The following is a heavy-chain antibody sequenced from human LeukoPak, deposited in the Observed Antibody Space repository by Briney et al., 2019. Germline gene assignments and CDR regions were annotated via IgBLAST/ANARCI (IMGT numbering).Heavy chain of an antibody. CDR3: AKEIEAYSRVSPPDY. D-gene: IGHD6-13*01. Sequence: GGSLRLSCTGSGFTFSDYYMPWVRQAPCKGLEWGAVVSYVGSKKYYEDSVKGRFTITRDNSRSTLYMELNSLRAEDTAMYYCAKEIEAYSRVSPPDYWGQGTLVSVSS. J-gene: IGHJ4*02. CDR2: VSYVGSKK. V-gene: IGHV3-30*18. CDR1: GFTFSDYY.